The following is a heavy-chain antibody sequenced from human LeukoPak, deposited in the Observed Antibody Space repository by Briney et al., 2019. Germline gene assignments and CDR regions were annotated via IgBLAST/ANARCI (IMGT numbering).Heavy chain of an antibody. V-gene: IGHV4-59*01. J-gene: IGHJ6*02. Sequence: PSETLFLTCTVSGGSISHYYWSWIRQPPGKGLEWIGYIYYSGTTNYNPSLKSRVTISVDTSKNQFSLKLSSVTAADTAVYYCAREDPQTKVPEGMDVWGQGTTVTVSS. CDR3: AREDPQTKVPEGMDV. CDR1: GGSISHYY. CDR2: IYYSGTT. D-gene: IGHD4/OR15-4a*01.